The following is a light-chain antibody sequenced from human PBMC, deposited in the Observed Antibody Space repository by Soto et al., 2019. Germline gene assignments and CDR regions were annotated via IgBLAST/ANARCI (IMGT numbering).Light chain of an antibody. CDR1: SSDVGGYNY. Sequence: QSALTQPASVSGSPGQSISIYCTGTSSDVGGYNYVSWYQRHPGKAPKLIIYHVSDRPSGVSDRFSASKSGDTASLTISGLQAEDEADYFCRSYTSGTTPFVFGTGTKLTVL. V-gene: IGLV2-14*03. CDR2: HVS. CDR3: RSYTSGTTPFV. J-gene: IGLJ1*01.